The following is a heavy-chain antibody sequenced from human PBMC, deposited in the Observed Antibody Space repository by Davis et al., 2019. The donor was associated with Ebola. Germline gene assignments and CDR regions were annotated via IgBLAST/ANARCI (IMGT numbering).Heavy chain of an antibody. CDR3: ARGPSTGNSFSY. J-gene: IGHJ4*02. CDR1: GFTFSSYW. D-gene: IGHD6-13*01. V-gene: IGHV3-74*01. Sequence: PGGSLRLSCAASGFTFSSYWMHWVRQAPGKGLVWVTRINNDGTSTSYADSVKGRFTISRDNAKNTLYLQMNSLRAEDTAVYYCARGPSTGNSFSYWGQGTLVTVSS. CDR2: INNDGTST.